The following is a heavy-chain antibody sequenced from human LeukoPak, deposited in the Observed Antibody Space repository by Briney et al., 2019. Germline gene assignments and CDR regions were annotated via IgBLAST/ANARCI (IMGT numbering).Heavy chain of an antibody. CDR2: ISGSGGNT. Sequence: GGSLRLSCEASGFTFSNYAMNWVRQAPGKGLEWVSAISGSGGNTYYADSVKGRFTISSDNSKNTLYLQMNSLRAEDTALYYCAKPAKTDYADYWGQGTLVTVSS. D-gene: IGHD1-14*01. CDR3: AKPAKTDYADY. CDR1: GFTFSNYA. J-gene: IGHJ4*02. V-gene: IGHV3-23*01.